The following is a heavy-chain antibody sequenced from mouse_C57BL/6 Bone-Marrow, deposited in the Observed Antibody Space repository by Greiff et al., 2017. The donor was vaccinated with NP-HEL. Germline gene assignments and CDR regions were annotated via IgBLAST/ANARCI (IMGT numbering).Heavy chain of an antibody. CDR3: ASEYYYGSRGLD. Sequence: QVQLQQPGAELVKPGASVKLSCKASGYTFTSYWMHWVKQRPGQGLEWIGMIHPNSGSTNYNEKFKSKATLTVDKSSSTAYMQLSSLTSEDSAVYYCASEYYYGSRGLDWGQGTTLTVSS. V-gene: IGHV1-64*01. CDR2: IHPNSGST. J-gene: IGHJ2*01. D-gene: IGHD1-1*01. CDR1: GYTFTSYW.